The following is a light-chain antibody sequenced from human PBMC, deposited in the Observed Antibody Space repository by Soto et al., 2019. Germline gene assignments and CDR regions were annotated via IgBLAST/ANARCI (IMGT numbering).Light chain of an antibody. CDR3: QQFYT. Sequence: EIVLTQSPGTLSLSPGERAALSCRASQSISSKYLTWYQQRPGQAPRLLIYGASNRAAGIPDRFSGSWSGTDFTLTISRLGPEDSAVYYCQQFYTFGQGTKLEIK. CDR2: GAS. J-gene: IGKJ2*01. V-gene: IGKV3-20*01. CDR1: QSISSKY.